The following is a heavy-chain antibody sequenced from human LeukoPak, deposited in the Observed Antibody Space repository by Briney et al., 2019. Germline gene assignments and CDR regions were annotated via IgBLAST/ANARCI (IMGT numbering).Heavy chain of an antibody. Sequence: SETLSLTCTVSGDAISSYYWSWIRQPPGKGLEWIGYIYHTGTATYNPSLKSRVTISVDTSKNQFSLKLSSVTAADTAVYYCARDRYNWNGEDYWGQGTLVTVSS. V-gene: IGHV4-59*01. CDR1: GDAISSYY. CDR3: ARDRYNWNGEDY. D-gene: IGHD1-20*01. J-gene: IGHJ4*02. CDR2: IYHTGTA.